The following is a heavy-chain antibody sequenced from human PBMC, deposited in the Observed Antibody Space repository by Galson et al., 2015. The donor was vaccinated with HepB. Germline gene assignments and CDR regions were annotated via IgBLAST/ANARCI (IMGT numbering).Heavy chain of an antibody. J-gene: IGHJ5*02. Sequence: SLRLSCAASGFTFSSYAMHWVRQAPGKGLEYVSAISSNGGSTYYANSVKGRFTISRDNSKNTLYLQMGSLRAEDMAVYYCARDAYGGNLRYNWFDPWGQGTLVTVSS. D-gene: IGHD4-23*01. CDR1: GFTFSSYA. V-gene: IGHV3-64*01. CDR3: ARDAYGGNLRYNWFDP. CDR2: ISSNGGST.